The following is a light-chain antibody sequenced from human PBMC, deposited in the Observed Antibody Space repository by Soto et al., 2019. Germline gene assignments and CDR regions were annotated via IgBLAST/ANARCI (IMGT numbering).Light chain of an antibody. J-gene: IGLJ1*01. CDR3: QSYDNSLSGYV. CDR1: SSNIGANYD. V-gene: IGLV1-40*01. CDR2: ANS. Sequence: QSVLTQPPSVSGAPGQRVTISCTGSSSNIGANYDLHWYQQLPGTAPKLLIYANSNRPSGVPGRFSGSKSGTSASLAITGLQAEDEADYYCQSYDNSLSGYVFGTGTKVTVL.